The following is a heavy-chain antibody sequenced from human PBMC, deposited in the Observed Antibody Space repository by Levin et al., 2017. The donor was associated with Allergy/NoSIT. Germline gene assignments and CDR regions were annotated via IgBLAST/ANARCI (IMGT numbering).Heavy chain of an antibody. J-gene: IGHJ6*02. CDR2: FSNSGGST. Sequence: GASVKVSCAASGFTFSTYAMNWVRQAPGKGLEWVSGFSNSGGSTYYADSVKGRFTISRDSSKNTLYLQMNSLRADDTAVYYCAKEGGRAAAAKGGFGYYYYGMDVWGQGTTVTVSS. V-gene: IGHV3-23*01. CDR1: GFTFSTYA. D-gene: IGHD6-13*01. CDR3: AKEGGRAAAAKGGFGYYYYGMDV.